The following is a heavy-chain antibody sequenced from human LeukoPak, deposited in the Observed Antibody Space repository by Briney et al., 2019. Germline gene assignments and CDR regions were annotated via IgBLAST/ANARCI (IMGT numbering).Heavy chain of an antibody. CDR1: GFIFSSYA. CDR2: TSFDGGKN. CDR3: ARALAVFRGVPNLDF. Sequence: PGGSLRLSCAASGFIFSSYAMNWVRQAPAKGLEWVAGTSFDGGKNYYIDSVKGRFTISRDNSKNTLYLQMNILRAEDTAVYYCARALAVFRGVPNLDFWGQGTLVSVSS. J-gene: IGHJ4*02. D-gene: IGHD3-10*01. V-gene: IGHV3-30*04.